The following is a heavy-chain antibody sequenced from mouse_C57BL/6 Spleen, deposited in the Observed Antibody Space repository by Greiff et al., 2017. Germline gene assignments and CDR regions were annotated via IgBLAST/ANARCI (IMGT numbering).Heavy chain of an antibody. V-gene: IGHV1-26*01. D-gene: IGHD1-1*01. Sequence: EVQLQQSGPELVKPGASVKISCKASGYTFTDYYMNWVKQSHGKSLEWIGDINPNNGGTSYNQKFKGKATLTVDKSSSTAYMELRSLTSEDSAVYYCASPSYYYGSSLDYWGQGTTRTVSS. CDR3: ASPSYYYGSSLDY. CDR1: GYTFTDYY. CDR2: INPNNGGT. J-gene: IGHJ2*01.